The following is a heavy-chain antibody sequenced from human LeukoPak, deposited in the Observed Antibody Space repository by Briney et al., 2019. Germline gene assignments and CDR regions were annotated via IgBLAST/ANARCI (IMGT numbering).Heavy chain of an antibody. D-gene: IGHD6-13*01. CDR1: GDSISGYY. CDR2: VFSSGTT. Sequence: PSETLSLTCTVSGDSISGYYWSWLRQPPGKGLEGIGYVFSSGTTNYNPSLKGRVTLLVDTSKNQFSLELSSVTAADTAVYYCARSGRGAAGTRYISDFWGQGTLVTVSS. CDR3: ARSGRGAAGTRYISDF. J-gene: IGHJ4*02. V-gene: IGHV4-59*01.